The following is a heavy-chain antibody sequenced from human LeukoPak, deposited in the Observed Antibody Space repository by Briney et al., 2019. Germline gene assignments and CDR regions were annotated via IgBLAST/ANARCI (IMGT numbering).Heavy chain of an antibody. V-gene: IGHV3-30-3*01. Sequence: PGGSLRLSCEASGFTFSSYAMHWVRQAPGKGLEWVAVISYDGSNKYYADSVKGRFTISRDNSKNTLYLQMNSLRAEDTAVYYCARDPPREFGDYYYYYYGMDVWGQGTTVTVSS. CDR2: ISYDGSNK. D-gene: IGHD3-10*01. CDR3: ARDPPREFGDYYYYYYGMDV. CDR1: GFTFSSYA. J-gene: IGHJ6*02.